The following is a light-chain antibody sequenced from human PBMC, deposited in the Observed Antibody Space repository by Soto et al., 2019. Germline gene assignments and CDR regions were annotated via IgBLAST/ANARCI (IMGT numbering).Light chain of an antibody. CDR3: SSYTGSSTLVV. CDR1: SSDVGGNKY. CDR2: EVS. V-gene: IGLV2-14*01. J-gene: IGLJ3*02. Sequence: QSALTQPASESGSPGQSITISCTGTSSDVGGNKYVSWYQHHPGKAPKLITYEVSNRPSGVSNRFSGSKSGNTASLTISGLQAEDEDDYYCSSYTGSSTLVVFGGGTKLTVL.